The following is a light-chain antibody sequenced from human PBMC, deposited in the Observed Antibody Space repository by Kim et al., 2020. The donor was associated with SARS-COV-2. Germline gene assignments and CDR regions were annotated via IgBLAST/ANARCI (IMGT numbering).Light chain of an antibody. J-gene: IGKJ2*01. V-gene: IGKV3-11*01. Sequence: EIVLTQSPATLSLSPGERATLSCRASQSVSRLVAWYRQKPGQAPRLLIYDASTRATGIPASFSASGSGTDFTLTISNVDPEDFAVYYCQQRSHWPYTLGQGTKLEI. CDR2: DAS. CDR1: QSVSRL. CDR3: QQRSHWPYT.